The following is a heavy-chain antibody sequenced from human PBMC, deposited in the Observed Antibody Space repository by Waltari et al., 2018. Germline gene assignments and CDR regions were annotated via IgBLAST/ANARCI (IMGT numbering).Heavy chain of an antibody. J-gene: IGHJ4*02. D-gene: IGHD3-3*01. CDR3: ARSYDFWSGYPLDH. V-gene: IGHV4-59*01. Sequence: QVQLHESGPGLVKPSETLSLTCSVSGDSINNYYWNWIRQPPGKELEWIGYIAYNGRTNYNPSLKSRVTISVDTSKTQFSLKLRSVTAADTAVYYCARSYDFWSGYPLDHWGQGTLVTVSS. CDR2: IAYNGRT. CDR1: GDSINNYY.